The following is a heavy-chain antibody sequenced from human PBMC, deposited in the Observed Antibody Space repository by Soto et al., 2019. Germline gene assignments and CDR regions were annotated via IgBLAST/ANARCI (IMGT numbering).Heavy chain of an antibody. CDR3: AMRTGTTSYYYYGMDV. CDR1: GGTFSSYT. CDR2: IIPVFGTA. D-gene: IGHD1-7*01. V-gene: IGHV1-69*13. J-gene: IGHJ6*02. Sequence: SVKVSCKASGGTFSSYTISWVRQAPGQGLEWMGGIIPVFGTANYAQKFQGRVTITADESTSTAYMKMSSLRSEDTAVYYCAMRTGTTSYYYYGMDVWGQGTTVTVSS.